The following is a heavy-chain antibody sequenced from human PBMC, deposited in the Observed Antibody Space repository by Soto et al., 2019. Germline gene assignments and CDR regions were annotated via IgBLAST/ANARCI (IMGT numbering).Heavy chain of an antibody. V-gene: IGHV3-23*01. CDR1: GFTFSDYA. CDR3: AKQRITMPRGVIKGPDY. J-gene: IGHJ4*02. Sequence: EVQLLESGGGLVQPGGSLRLSCAGSGFTFSDYAIIWVRQAPGKGLEWVSAVSGGGVNTYYADSVKGRFTISRDNSKNTVYLQMNSLRAEDTAVYYCAKQRITMPRGVIKGPDYWGQGTLVAVSS. D-gene: IGHD3-10*01. CDR2: VSGGGVNT.